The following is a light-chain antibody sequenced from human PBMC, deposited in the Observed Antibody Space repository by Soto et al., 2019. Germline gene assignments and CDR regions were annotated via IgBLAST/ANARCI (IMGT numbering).Light chain of an antibody. CDR2: GNS. CDR1: SSNIGAGYD. CDR3: QSYDSSLSGFYV. V-gene: IGLV1-40*01. Sequence: QSVLTQPTSVSGATGQRVTISCTGSSSNIGAGYDVHWYQQLPGTAPKLLIYGNSNRPSGVPDRFSGSKSGTSASLAITGLQAEDEADYYCQSYDSSLSGFYVFGTGTKVTV. J-gene: IGLJ1*01.